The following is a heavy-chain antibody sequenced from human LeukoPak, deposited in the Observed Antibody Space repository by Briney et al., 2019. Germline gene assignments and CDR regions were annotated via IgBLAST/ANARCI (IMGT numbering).Heavy chain of an antibody. D-gene: IGHD6-19*01. CDR2: IYYSGST. J-gene: IGHJ4*02. CDR3: AKAWGVAGTGYYFDY. CDR1: GGSISSSSYY. Sequence: PSETLSLTCTVSGGSISSSSYYWGWIRQPPGKGLEWIGSIYYSGSTYYNPSLKSRVTISVDTSKNQFSLKLSSVTAADTAVYYCAKAWGVAGTGYYFDYWGQGTLVTVSS. V-gene: IGHV4-39*07.